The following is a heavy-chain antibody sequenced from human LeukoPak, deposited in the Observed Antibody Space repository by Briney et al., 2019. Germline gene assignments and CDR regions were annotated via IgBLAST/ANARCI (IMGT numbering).Heavy chain of an antibody. CDR3: ANTVEIQPWYFDL. CDR2: INGYVT. J-gene: IGHJ2*01. D-gene: IGHD5-24*01. V-gene: IGHV3-23*01. CDR1: GLSFSSHA. Sequence: GGSLRLSCTASGLSFSSHAFSWVRQAPGKGLEWVSAINGYVTYYADSVKGRFTISRDNSENTVYLQMDSLRADDTAVYYCANTVEIQPWYFDLWGRGTLVTVSS.